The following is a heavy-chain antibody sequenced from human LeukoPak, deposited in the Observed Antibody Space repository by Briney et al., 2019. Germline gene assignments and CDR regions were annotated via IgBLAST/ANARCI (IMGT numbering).Heavy chain of an antibody. D-gene: IGHD3-22*01. V-gene: IGHV5-51*01. CDR2: IYPGESDT. CDR1: GYSFTSYW. J-gene: IGHJ1*01. Sequence: GESLKISCKGSGYSFTSYWIGWVRQMPGKGLEWMGIIYPGESDTRYSPSFQGQVTISADKSISTAYLQWSSLKASDTAMYYCARQSKSTGYYYDSSGYIEYFQYWGQGTLVTVSS. CDR3: ARQSKSTGYYYDSSGYIEYFQY.